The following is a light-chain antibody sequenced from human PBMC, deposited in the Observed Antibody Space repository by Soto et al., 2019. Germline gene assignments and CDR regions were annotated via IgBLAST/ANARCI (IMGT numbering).Light chain of an antibody. V-gene: IGKV3-20*01. Sequence: EIVLTQSPGTLSLSPGERATHTCRASQSVSSSDLAWFQQKPGQAPRLLIYGASSRATGIPDRFSGSGSGTDFTLTISRLEPEDFAVYYCQQYGSSPLTFGGGTKVEIK. CDR3: QQYGSSPLT. CDR2: GAS. CDR1: QSVSSSD. J-gene: IGKJ4*01.